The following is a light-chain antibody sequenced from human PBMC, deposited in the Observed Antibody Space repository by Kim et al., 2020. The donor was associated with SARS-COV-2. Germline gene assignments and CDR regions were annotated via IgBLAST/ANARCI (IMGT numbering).Light chain of an antibody. V-gene: IGKV3D-20*01. CDR1: QRVSSRY. J-gene: IGKJ4*01. CDR3: QQYGSSPLT. CDR2: DAS. Sequence: EIVLTQSPATLSLSPAERVTLSCGASQRVSSRYLAWYQQKPGLAPRLLIYDASTRATGIPDRFSGSGSGTDFTLTISRLEPEDFAVYFCQQYGSSPLTFGGGTKVEIK.